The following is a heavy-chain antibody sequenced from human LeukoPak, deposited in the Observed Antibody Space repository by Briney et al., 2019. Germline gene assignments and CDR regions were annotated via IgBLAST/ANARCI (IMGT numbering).Heavy chain of an antibody. CDR2: I. CDR3: ARAMYDLRYGSGYDY. V-gene: IGHV3-21*01. J-gene: IGHJ4*02. D-gene: IGHD3-10*01. Sequence: GGSLRLSCAAPGFPFRSYEMNWVRQAPGKGLEWVSSIKGRFTISRGNAKNSLYLQMNSLRAEDTAVYYCARAMYDLRYGSGYDYWGQGTLVTVSS. CDR1: GFPFRSYE.